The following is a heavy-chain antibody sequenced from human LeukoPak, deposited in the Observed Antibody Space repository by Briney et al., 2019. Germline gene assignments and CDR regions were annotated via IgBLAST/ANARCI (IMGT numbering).Heavy chain of an antibody. Sequence: SETLSLTCTVSGGSISSYYWSWIRQPAGKGLEWIGRIYTSGSTNYNPSLKSRVTMSVDTSKNQFSLKLSSVTAADTAVYYCARDRTDYDFWSGLHWFDPWGQGTLVTVSS. CDR3: ARDRTDYDFWSGLHWFDP. CDR2: IYTSGST. CDR1: GGSISSYY. V-gene: IGHV4-4*07. D-gene: IGHD3-3*01. J-gene: IGHJ5*02.